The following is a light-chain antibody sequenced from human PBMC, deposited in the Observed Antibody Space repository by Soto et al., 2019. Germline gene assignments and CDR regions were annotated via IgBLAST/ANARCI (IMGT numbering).Light chain of an antibody. CDR1: NSNLGAGYD. V-gene: IGLV1-47*02. Sequence: QSVLTQPPSVSGAPGQRVTISCTGNNSNLGAGYDVHWYQQLPGAAPKLVVFSNNQRASGVPDRFSGSKSGTSASLSISGLRSEDEADYYCATWDDSLSGRVFGGGTKLTVL. CDR2: SNN. J-gene: IGLJ3*02. CDR3: ATWDDSLSGRV.